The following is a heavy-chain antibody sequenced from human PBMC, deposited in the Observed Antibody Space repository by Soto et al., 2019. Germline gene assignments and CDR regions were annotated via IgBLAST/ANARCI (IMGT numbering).Heavy chain of an antibody. Sequence: PGGSLRLSCAASGFTFSSYGMHWVRQAPGKGLEWVAVIWYDGSNKYYADSVKGRFTISRDNSKNTLYLQMNSLRAEDTAVYYCARGESGYYGMDVWGHGTTVTVSS. V-gene: IGHV3-33*01. CDR1: GFTFSSYG. D-gene: IGHD7-27*01. J-gene: IGHJ6*02. CDR2: IWYDGSNK. CDR3: ARGESGYYGMDV.